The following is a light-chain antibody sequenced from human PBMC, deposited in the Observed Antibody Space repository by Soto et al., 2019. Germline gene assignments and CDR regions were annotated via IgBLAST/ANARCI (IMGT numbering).Light chain of an antibody. CDR2: GVS. CDR3: HQYGSSPYT. CDR1: QSVSNSY. Sequence: EIVLTQSPGTLSLSPGERATLSCRASQSVSNSYLAWYQQKPGQALRLLIYGVSSRATGIPDRFSGSGSGTDFTLTISRLEPEDFAVYYCHQYGSSPYTFGQGTKLEI. V-gene: IGKV3-20*01. J-gene: IGKJ2*01.